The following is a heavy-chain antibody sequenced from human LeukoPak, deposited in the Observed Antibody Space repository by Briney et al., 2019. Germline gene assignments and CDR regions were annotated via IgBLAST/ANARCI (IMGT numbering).Heavy chain of an antibody. V-gene: IGHV3-23*01. D-gene: IGHD6-19*01. CDR1: KFTFSSFA. J-gene: IGHJ4*02. CDR3: ARGTGTAVY. CDR2: ISGGGGGT. Sequence: GGSLRLSCAASKFTFSSFAMSWVRQAPGKGLEWVSAISGGGGGTYYADSVKGRFTISRDNSKNTLYLQMNSLRAEDTAVYYCARGTGTAVYWGQGTLVTVSS.